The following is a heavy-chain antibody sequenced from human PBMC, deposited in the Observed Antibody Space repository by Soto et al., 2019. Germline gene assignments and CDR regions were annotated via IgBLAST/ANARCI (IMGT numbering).Heavy chain of an antibody. J-gene: IGHJ4*02. Sequence: GGSLRLSCAASAFTFNNYAMSWVRQAPGKGLEWVSGIGVSGRTTYYADSVKGRFTISRDNSNNTLFLQMNSLRAEDTAVYYCAKSRYSDSSGDFYDYWGQGTLVTVSS. V-gene: IGHV3-23*01. CDR3: AKSRYSDSSGDFYDY. CDR1: AFTFNNYA. D-gene: IGHD3-22*01. CDR2: IGVSGRTT.